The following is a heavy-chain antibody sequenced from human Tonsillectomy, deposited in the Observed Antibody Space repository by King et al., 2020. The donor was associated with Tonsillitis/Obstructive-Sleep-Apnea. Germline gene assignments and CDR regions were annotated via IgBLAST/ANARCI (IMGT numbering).Heavy chain of an antibody. CDR1: GFPFIIYE. CDR3: ARDPPAPFAHSGCLEF. CDR2: ISSSGTTI. J-gene: IGHJ4*02. Sequence: VQLVESGGGLVQPGGSLRLSCAASGFPFIIYEMNWVRQAPGKGLEWISYISSSGTTIYYADSLKGRFTISRDNAKNSLYLQMNSLRAEDTAVYYCARDPPAPFAHSGCLEFWGQGTLVTVPS. V-gene: IGHV3-48*03. D-gene: IGHD3-10*01.